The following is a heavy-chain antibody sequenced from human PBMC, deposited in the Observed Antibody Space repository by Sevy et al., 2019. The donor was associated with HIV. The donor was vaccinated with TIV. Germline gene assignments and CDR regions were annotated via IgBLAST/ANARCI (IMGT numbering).Heavy chain of an antibody. Sequence: GGSQRLSCVVSGFTFTSYWMSWVRQTPGKGLDWVATISPDGSQKFYVDSLKGRITISRDNAKNSLYLQMNSLRAEDTAVYYCGRYFDSSGFYSSENHRFDYWGQGTLVTVSS. J-gene: IGHJ4*02. CDR3: GRYFDSSGFYSSENHRFDY. CDR2: ISPDGSQK. CDR1: GFTFTSYW. D-gene: IGHD3-3*01. V-gene: IGHV3-7*01.